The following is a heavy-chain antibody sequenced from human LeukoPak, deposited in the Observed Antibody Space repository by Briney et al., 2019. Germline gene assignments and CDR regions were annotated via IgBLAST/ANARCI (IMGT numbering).Heavy chain of an antibody. V-gene: IGHV3-74*01. CDR2: TNLHGTAV. J-gene: IGHJ4*02. D-gene: IGHD3-16*01. Sequence: PGGSLSLSCAVSGLSFSSYWMHWVRQAPGKGLVWVARTNLHGTAVDYADSVRGRFTISRDNAKNTLFLQMNSLRAEDTAVYYCASAFTYDRLGDHWGQGALVTVSS. CDR3: ASAFTYDRLGDH. CDR1: GLSFSSYW.